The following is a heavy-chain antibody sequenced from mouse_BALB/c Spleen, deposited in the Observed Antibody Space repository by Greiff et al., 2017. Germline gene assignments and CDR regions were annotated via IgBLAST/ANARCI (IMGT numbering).Heavy chain of an antibody. CDR1: GYTFTSYW. CDR3: ARWGPRFAY. V-gene: IGHV1S81*02. Sequence: VQLQQSGAELVKPGASVKLSCKASGYTFTSYWMHWVKQRPGQGLEWIGEINPSNGRTNYNEKFKSKATLTVDKSSSTAYMQLSSLTSEDSAVYYCARWGPRFAYWGQGTLVTVSA. J-gene: IGHJ3*01. CDR2: INPSNGRT.